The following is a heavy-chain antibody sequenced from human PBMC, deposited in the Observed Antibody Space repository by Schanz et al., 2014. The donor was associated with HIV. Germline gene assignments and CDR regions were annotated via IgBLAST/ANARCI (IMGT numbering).Heavy chain of an antibody. CDR3: ARGYCGGGTCYSGDY. D-gene: IGHD2-15*01. V-gene: IGHV1-18*01. J-gene: IGHJ4*02. Sequence: QVQLMQSGAEVKKPGASVTVSCKASGYTFTNYGINWVRQAPGQGLEWMGWISGYIGNTNYAQNLQGRVTMTTDTLTSTVYMELRSLRSDDTAVYYCARGYCGGGTCYSGDYWGQGTLVTVSS. CDR1: GYTFTNYG. CDR2: ISGYIGNT.